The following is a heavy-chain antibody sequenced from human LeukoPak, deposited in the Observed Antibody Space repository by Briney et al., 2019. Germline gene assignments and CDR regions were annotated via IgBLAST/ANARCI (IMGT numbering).Heavy chain of an antibody. CDR2: IYYSGST. CDR3: ARQGFSVGSNYCFAFDI. V-gene: IGHV4-59*08. Sequence: SETLSLTCTVSGGSISNYYWSWIRQPPEKGLEWIGYIYYSGSTNYNPSLKSRVTMSVDTSKNQFSLKLNSVTAADTAVYYCARQGFSVGSNYCFAFDIWGQGTMVTVSS. CDR1: GGSISNYY. J-gene: IGHJ3*02. D-gene: IGHD4-11*01.